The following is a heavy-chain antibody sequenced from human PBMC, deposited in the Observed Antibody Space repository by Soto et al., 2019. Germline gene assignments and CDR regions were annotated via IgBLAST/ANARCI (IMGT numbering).Heavy chain of an antibody. CDR1: GYSISSSNW. V-gene: IGHV4-28*01. CDR3: ARTPGLIALVRTLYFDY. J-gene: IGHJ4*02. Sequence: QVQLQESGPGLVKPSDTLSLTCAVSGYSISSSNWWGWIRQPPGKGLEWIGYIYYSGSTYYNPSLKGRVTMSVDTSKSQFSLKLSSVTAVDTAVYYCARTPGLIALVRTLYFDYWGQGTLVTVSS. D-gene: IGHD6-13*01. CDR2: IYYSGST.